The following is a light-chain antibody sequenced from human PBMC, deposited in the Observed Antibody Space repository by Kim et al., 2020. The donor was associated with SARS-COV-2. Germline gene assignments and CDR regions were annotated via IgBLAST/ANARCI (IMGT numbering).Light chain of an antibody. V-gene: IGLV2-11*03. CDR2: DVS. CDR3: CSCAGSYTV. CDR1: NNDVGGYNY. J-gene: IGLJ2*01. Sequence: PGQSVTIACTGTNNDVGGYNYVSWYQQHPGKAPKLMIYDVSNRPSGVPDRFSGSKSGNTASLTISGLQPEDEADYYCCSCAGSYTVFGGGTQLTVL.